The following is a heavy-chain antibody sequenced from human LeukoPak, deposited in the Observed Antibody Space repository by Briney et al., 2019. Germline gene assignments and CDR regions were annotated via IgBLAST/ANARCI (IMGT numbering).Heavy chain of an antibody. Sequence: ASVKVSCKASGYTFTGYDLNWVRQATGKRPEWMGWMSPKSGDTGYAQKFQDRVTMTRNTSISTAYMELSSLRSDDTAVYYCARGPPNWGYDYWGPGTQVTVSS. CDR3: ARGPPNWGYDY. D-gene: IGHD7-27*01. CDR2: MSPKSGDT. CDR1: GYTFTGYD. V-gene: IGHV1-8*01. J-gene: IGHJ4*02.